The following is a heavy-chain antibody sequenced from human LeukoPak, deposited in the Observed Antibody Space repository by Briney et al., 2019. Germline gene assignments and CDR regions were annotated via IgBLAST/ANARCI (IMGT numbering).Heavy chain of an antibody. CDR3: ARRRVAARRFDY. CDR1: GVSFSGYY. Sequence: NSSETLSLTCAVYGVSFSGYYWSWIRQPPGKGLEWIGEINHSGSTNYNPSLKSRVTISVDTSKNQFSLKLSSVTAADTAVYYCARRRVAARRFDYWGQGTLVTVSS. D-gene: IGHD6-6*01. J-gene: IGHJ4*02. CDR2: INHSGST. V-gene: IGHV4-34*01.